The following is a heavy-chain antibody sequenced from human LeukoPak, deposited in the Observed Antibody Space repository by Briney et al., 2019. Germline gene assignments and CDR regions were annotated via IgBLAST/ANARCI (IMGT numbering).Heavy chain of an antibody. Sequence: PGGSLRLSCAASGFTFSNAWMSWVRQAPGKGLEWVGRIKSKTDGGTTDYAAPVKGRSTISRDDSKNTLYLQMNSLKTEDTAVYYCTTGILHDFWSGPPPVADSWGQGTLVTVSS. J-gene: IGHJ5*01. V-gene: IGHV3-15*01. CDR1: GFTFSNAW. D-gene: IGHD3-3*01. CDR2: IKSKTDGGTT. CDR3: TTGILHDFWSGPPPVADS.